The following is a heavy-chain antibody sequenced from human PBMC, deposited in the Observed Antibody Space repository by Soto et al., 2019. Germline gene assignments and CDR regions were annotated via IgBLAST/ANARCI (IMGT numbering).Heavy chain of an antibody. CDR2: INAANGNT. CDR1: GYTFTSYA. Sequence: QVELVQSGAEVKKPGASVKVSCKASGYTFTSYALHWVRQAPGQRLEWMGWINAANGNTKFSQKFQGRVTINRDTAGSTGYMEVSSLRTEDTAVYYCGRSAVGATGEIPHNAMDVWGQGTTVTVSS. V-gene: IGHV1-3*01. D-gene: IGHD1-26*01. J-gene: IGHJ6*02. CDR3: GRSAVGATGEIPHNAMDV.